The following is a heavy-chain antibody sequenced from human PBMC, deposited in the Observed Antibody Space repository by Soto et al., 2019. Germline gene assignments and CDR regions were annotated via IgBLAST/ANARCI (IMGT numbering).Heavy chain of an antibody. CDR2: ISGSGGST. CDR3: AKGGWDCDSSGYGTGFDY. D-gene: IGHD3-22*01. J-gene: IGHJ4*02. Sequence: EVQLLESGGGLVQPGGSLRLSCAASGFTFSSYAMSWVRQAPGKGLEWVSAISGSGGSTYYADSVKGRFTISRDNSKNPLYLQMNSLRAEDTAVYYCAKGGWDCDSSGYGTGFDYWGQGTLVTVSS. V-gene: IGHV3-23*01. CDR1: GFTFSSYA.